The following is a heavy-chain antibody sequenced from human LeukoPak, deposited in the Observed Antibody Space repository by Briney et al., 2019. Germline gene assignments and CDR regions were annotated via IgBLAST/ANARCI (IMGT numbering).Heavy chain of an antibody. CDR1: GFTFSDYY. CDR2: ISSSSSYT. J-gene: IGHJ4*02. V-gene: IGHV3-11*06. Sequence: GGSLRLSCAASGFTFSDYYMSWIRRAPGKGLEWVSYISSSSSYTNYADSVKGRFTISRDNAKNSLYLQMNSLRAEDTAVYYCARARIPGLPGYWGQGTLVTVSS. D-gene: IGHD2-2*02. CDR3: ARARIPGLPGY.